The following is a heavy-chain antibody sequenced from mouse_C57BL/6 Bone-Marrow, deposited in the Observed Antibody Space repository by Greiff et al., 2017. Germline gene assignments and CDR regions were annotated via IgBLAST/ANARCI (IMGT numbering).Heavy chain of an antibody. CDR1: GFNIKDDY. J-gene: IGHJ1*03. D-gene: IGHD1-1*01. Sequence: VQLKQSGAELVRPGASVKLSCTASGFNIKDDYMPWVKPRPEQGLEWIGWIDPENGDTEYASKFQGKATITVDNSSNTAYLLLSSLTSEDIDVYYCTTSGLMTTVVAFLYWYFDVWGTGTTVTVSS. CDR3: TTSGLMTTVVAFLYWYFDV. CDR2: IDPENGDT. V-gene: IGHV14-4*01.